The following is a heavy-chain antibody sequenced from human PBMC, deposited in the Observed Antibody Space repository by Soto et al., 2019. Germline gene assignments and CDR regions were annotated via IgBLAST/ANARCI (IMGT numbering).Heavy chain of an antibody. CDR3: ARDDVLCDGGGCYGVPLDV. D-gene: IGHD2-15*01. V-gene: IGHV1-46*01. CDR1: GYTFTSYY. J-gene: IGHJ6*04. Sequence: ASVKVSCKASGYTFTSYYMHWVRQAPGQGLEWMGIINPSGGSTSYAQKFQGRVTMTRDTSTSTVYMELSSLRSEDTAVYYCARDDVLCDGGGCYGVPLDVWGKGTTVTVSP. CDR2: INPSGGST.